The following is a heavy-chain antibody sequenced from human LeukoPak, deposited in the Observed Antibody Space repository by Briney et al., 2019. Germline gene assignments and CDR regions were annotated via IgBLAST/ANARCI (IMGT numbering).Heavy chain of an antibody. Sequence: SETLSLTCAVYGGSFSGYYWTWIRQSPGKGLEWIGEITHSGSTNYNPSLKSRVTISVDTSKNQFSLKLSSVTAADTAVYYCARGPSPSGDFSFGYWGQGTLVTVSS. CDR1: GGSFSGYY. CDR3: ARGPSPSGDFSFGY. V-gene: IGHV4-34*01. CDR2: ITHSGST. J-gene: IGHJ4*02. D-gene: IGHD4-17*01.